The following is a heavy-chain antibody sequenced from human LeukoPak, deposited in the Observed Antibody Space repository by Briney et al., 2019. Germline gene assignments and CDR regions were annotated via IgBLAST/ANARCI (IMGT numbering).Heavy chain of an antibody. V-gene: IGHV1-2*02. CDR3: ARGNSVGATPYYFDY. D-gene: IGHD1-26*01. CDR2: INPNGGGT. J-gene: IGHJ4*02. Sequence: ASVKVSCKASGYTFTDYYIHWVRQAPGQGLEWMGWINPNGGGTNCAQKFQGRVTMTRDTSISTAYMELSRLRSDDTAVYYCARGNSVGATPYYFDYWGQGTLVTVSS. CDR1: GYTFTDYY.